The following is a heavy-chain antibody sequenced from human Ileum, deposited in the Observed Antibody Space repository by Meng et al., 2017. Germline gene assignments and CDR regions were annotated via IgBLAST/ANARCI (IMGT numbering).Heavy chain of an antibody. Sequence: SVKVTCKASGGTFSSYAISWVRQAPGQGLEWMGGIIPIFGTANYAQKFQGRVTITTDESTSTAYMELSSLRSEDTAVYYCAGGVGAPTYYFDYWGQGTLVTVSS. D-gene: IGHD1-26*01. CDR2: IIPIFGTA. V-gene: IGHV1-69*05. CDR1: GGTFSSYA. CDR3: AGGVGAPTYYFDY. J-gene: IGHJ4*02.